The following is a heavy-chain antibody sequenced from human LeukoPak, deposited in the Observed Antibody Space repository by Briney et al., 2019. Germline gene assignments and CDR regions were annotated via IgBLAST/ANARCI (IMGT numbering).Heavy chain of an antibody. J-gene: IGHJ6*03. CDR1: GFTFDDYG. Sequence: PGGSLRLSCAASGFTFDDYGMSWVRQAPGKGLEWVSGINWNGGSTGYADSVKGRFTISRDNAKNSLNLQMNSLRAEDTALYYCARDQRSSSSYYYYYYMDVWGKGTTVTVSS. D-gene: IGHD6-6*01. V-gene: IGHV3-20*04. CDR2: INWNGGST. CDR3: ARDQRSSSSYYYYYYMDV.